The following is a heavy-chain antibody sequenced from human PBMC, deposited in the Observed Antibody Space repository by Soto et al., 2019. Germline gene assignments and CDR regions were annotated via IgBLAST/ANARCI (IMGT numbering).Heavy chain of an antibody. CDR3: ARIFNSGYDSLAFDI. CDR2: IIPIFGIA. Sequence: SVTVSCMASGGTFSSYAISWVRQAPGQGLEWMGGIIPIFGIANYAQKFQGRVTITADKSTSTAYMELSSLRSEDTAVYYCARIFNSGYDSLAFDIWGQGTMVTVSS. V-gene: IGHV1-69*10. D-gene: IGHD5-12*01. J-gene: IGHJ3*02. CDR1: GGTFSSYA.